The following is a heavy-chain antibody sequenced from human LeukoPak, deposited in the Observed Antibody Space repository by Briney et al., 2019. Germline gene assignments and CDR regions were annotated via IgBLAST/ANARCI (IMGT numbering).Heavy chain of an antibody. Sequence: SQTLSLTCTVSGGSISSGSYYWSWIRQPAGKGLEWIGRIYTSGSTNYNPSLKSRVTISVDTSKNQFSLKLSSVTAADTAVYYCARDTRTLGYCTNGVCYPYYYYMDVWGKGTTVTVSS. V-gene: IGHV4-61*02. CDR3: ARDTRTLGYCTNGVCYPYYYYMDV. CDR2: IYTSGST. D-gene: IGHD2-8*01. CDR1: GGSISSGSYY. J-gene: IGHJ6*03.